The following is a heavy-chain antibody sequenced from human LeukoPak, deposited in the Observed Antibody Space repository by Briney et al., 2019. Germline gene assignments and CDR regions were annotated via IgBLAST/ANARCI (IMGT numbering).Heavy chain of an antibody. Sequence: EASVKVSCKASGYTFTSYYMHWVRQAPGQGLEWMGIINPSGGSTSYAQKFQGRVTMTRDTSISTAYMELRGLRSEDTAVYYCVRDGEGVAISVNYWFDPWGQGTLVTVSS. V-gene: IGHV1-46*01. CDR3: VRDGEGVAISVNYWFDP. CDR1: GYTFTSYY. J-gene: IGHJ5*02. D-gene: IGHD3-10*01. CDR2: INPSGGST.